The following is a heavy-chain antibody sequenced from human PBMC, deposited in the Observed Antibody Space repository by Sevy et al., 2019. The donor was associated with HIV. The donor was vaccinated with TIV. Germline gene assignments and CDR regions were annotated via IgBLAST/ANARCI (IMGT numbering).Heavy chain of an antibody. CDR3: ARSVDY. J-gene: IGHJ4*02. Sequence: QQRGSLRLSCAASGFSFSSYWMTWFRQAPGKELEWVANVNLDGSGKYYVDSVKGRFTISRDNARNSLSLQMNSLRAEDTAVYYCARSVDYWGQGTLVTVSS. CDR1: GFSFSSYW. CDR2: VNLDGSGK. V-gene: IGHV3-7*01.